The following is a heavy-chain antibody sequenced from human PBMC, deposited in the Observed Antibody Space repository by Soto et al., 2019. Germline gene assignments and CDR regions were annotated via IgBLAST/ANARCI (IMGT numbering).Heavy chain of an antibody. CDR3: APVVGGWKFDY. Sequence: QVQLVESGGGVVQPGRSLRLSCAASGFTFSSYGMHWVRQAPGKGLEWVAAISHDGSNKYYADSVKGRLTISRDNSKNTLFLQMNSLRPEDTAVYYCAPVVGGWKFDYWGQGTLVTVSS. CDR1: GFTFSSYG. J-gene: IGHJ4*02. CDR2: ISHDGSNK. V-gene: IGHV3-30*03. D-gene: IGHD6-19*01.